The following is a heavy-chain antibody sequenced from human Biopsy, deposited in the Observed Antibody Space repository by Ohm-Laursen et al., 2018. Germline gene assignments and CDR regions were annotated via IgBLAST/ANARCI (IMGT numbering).Heavy chain of an antibody. Sequence: ASVKVSCKASGYTFAGYYLHWVRQAPGHGLEWMGWINPNSGNANYAQSFQGMLTVTRDTSISTAYMELTSLTFDDTAIYYCARVPAYPSIDGYYGLDLWGQGTTVIVSS. J-gene: IGHJ6*02. D-gene: IGHD3-9*01. CDR3: ARVPAYPSIDGYYGLDL. V-gene: IGHV1-2*02. CDR1: GYTFAGYY. CDR2: INPNSGNA.